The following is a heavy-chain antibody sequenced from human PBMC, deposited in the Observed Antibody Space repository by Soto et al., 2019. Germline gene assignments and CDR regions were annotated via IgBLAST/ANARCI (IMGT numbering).Heavy chain of an antibody. D-gene: IGHD2-21*02. CDR2: FDPEDGET. CDR3: ATTRGGIVVVTADQYYFDY. Sequence: ASVKVSCKVSGYTLTELSMHWVRQAPGKGLDWMGGFDPEDGETIYAQKFQGRVTMTEDTSTDTAYMELSSLRSEDTAVYYCATTRGGIVVVTADQYYFDYWGQGTLVTVSS. CDR1: GYTLTELS. J-gene: IGHJ4*02. V-gene: IGHV1-24*01.